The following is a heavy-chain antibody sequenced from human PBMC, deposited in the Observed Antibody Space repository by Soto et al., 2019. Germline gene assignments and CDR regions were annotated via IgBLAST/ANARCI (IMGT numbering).Heavy chain of an antibody. CDR1: GGTFSSYA. Sequence: GASVKVSCKVSGGTFSSYAISWVRQAPGQGLEWMGGIIPIFGTANYAQKFQGRVTITADESTSTAYMELSSLRSEDTAVYYCARPYLSGGSGWLFFDYWGQGTLVTVSS. D-gene: IGHD6-19*01. J-gene: IGHJ4*02. V-gene: IGHV1-69*13. CDR3: ARPYLSGGSGWLFFDY. CDR2: IIPIFGTA.